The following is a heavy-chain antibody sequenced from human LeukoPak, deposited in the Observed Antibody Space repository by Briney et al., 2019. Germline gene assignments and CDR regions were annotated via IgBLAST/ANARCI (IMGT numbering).Heavy chain of an antibody. D-gene: IGHD3-10*01. Sequence: GGSLRLSCAASGFTFSGYAMSWVRQAPGKGLEWVSAISGSSGSTYYADSVKGRFTISRDNSKNTLYLQMNSLRAEDTAVYYCAKGKGAMVRGVTPSPFDYWGQGTLVTVSS. CDR3: AKGKGAMVRGVTPSPFDY. V-gene: IGHV3-23*01. CDR1: GFTFSGYA. CDR2: ISGSSGST. J-gene: IGHJ4*02.